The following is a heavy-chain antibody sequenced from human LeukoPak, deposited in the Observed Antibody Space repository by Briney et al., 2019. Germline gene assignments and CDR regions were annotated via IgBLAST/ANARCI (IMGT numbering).Heavy chain of an antibody. J-gene: IGHJ4*02. CDR1: GYTFTGYY. D-gene: IGHD3-10*01. CDR2: INPNTGGT. V-gene: IGHV1-2*02. Sequence: ASVKVSCKASGYTFTGYYMHWVRQAPGQGLEWMGWINPNTGGTNYAQRFQGRVTMTRDTSISTAYLDLSRLTSDDTAVYYCTRDPSMVRDSFSIDFWGQGTLVTVSS. CDR3: TRDPSMVRDSFSIDF.